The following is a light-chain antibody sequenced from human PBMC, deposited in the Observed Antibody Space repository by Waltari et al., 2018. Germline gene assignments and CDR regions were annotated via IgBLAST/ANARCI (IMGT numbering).Light chain of an antibody. CDR2: GTS. Sequence: IVLTQSQGTLTLSPGDSASLSYSASQGVSSIAFNWYQQRPVQAPRLLIYGTSSRATDIPDRFFGSGSGTDFTLTISRLEPDDFAVYYCQHYDGSAVTFGGGTKVEIK. J-gene: IGKJ4*01. V-gene: IGKV3-20*01. CDR1: QGVSSIA. CDR3: QHYDGSAVT.